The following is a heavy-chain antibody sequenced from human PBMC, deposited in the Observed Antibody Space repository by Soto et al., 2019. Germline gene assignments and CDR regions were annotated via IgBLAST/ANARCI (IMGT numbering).Heavy chain of an antibody. CDR2: INHSGST. V-gene: IGHV4-34*01. D-gene: IGHD2-2*01. Sequence: PSETLSLTCAVYGGSFSGYYWSWIRQPPGKGLEWIGEINHSGSTNYNPSLKSRVTISVDTSKNQFSLKLSSVTAADTAVYYCARKKGRYCSSTSCYGGSYYYYMDVWGKGTTVTVSS. CDR3: ARKKGRYCSSTSCYGGSYYYYMDV. J-gene: IGHJ6*03. CDR1: GGSFSGYY.